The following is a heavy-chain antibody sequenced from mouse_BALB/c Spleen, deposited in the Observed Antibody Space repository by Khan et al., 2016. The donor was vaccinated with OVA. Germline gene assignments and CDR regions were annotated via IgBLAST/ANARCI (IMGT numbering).Heavy chain of an antibody. D-gene: IGHD1-1*01. CDR1: GYTFSTYW. CDR3: GRGNYYGSSSWFGY. J-gene: IGHJ3*01. Sequence: QVQLQQPGAELMKPGASVKISCKATGYTFSTYWIAWVKQRPGHGLEWIAEILPGSGRTNYNEKFKGKATFTADTSSNTAFMQLSSLTSEDSAVYYCGRGNYYGSSSWFGYWGQGTLVTVSA. V-gene: IGHV1-9*01. CDR2: ILPGSGRT.